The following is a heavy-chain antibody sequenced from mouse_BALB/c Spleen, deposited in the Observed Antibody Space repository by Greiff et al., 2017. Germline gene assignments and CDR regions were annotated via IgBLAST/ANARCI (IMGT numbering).Heavy chain of an antibody. V-gene: IGHV5-6-4*01. D-gene: IGHD1-2*01. CDR3: TRDGITTATFAY. CDR1: GFTFSSYT. CDR2: ISSGGSYT. Sequence: EVQVVESGGGLVKPGGSLKLSCAASGFTFSSYTMSWVRQTPEKRLEWVATISSGGSYTYYPDSVKGRFTISRDNAKNTLYLQMSSLKSEDTAMYYCTRDGITTATFAYWGQGTLVTVSA. J-gene: IGHJ3*01.